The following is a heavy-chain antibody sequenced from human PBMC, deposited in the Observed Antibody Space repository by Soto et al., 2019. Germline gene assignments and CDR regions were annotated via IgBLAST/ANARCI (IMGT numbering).Heavy chain of an antibody. CDR1: GYTFTIYG. CDR3: ARVDYYDSSGYYGY. Sequence: QVQLVQSGAEVKKPGASVKVSCKASGYTFTIYGISWVRQAPGQGLVWMGRISGYNGNTDYAQNLQDRVTLTTDASTSSVYMELRSLRSDDTAVYYCARVDYYDSSGYYGYWGQGTLITVSS. CDR2: ISGYNGNT. V-gene: IGHV1-18*04. J-gene: IGHJ4*02. D-gene: IGHD3-22*01.